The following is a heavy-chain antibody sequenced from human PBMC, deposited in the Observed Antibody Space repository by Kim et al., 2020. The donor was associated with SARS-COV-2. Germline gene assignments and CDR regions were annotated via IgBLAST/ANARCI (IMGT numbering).Heavy chain of an antibody. J-gene: IGHJ4*02. Sequence: ASVKGRFTISRDDSKNTAYLQMNSLKTEDTAVYYCTRLRVSLYDSSGGDYWGQGTLVTVSS. CDR3: TRLRVSLYDSSGGDY. D-gene: IGHD3-22*01. V-gene: IGHV3-73*01.